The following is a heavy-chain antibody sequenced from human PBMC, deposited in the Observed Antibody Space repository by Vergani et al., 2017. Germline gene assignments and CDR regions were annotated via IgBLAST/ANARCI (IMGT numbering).Heavy chain of an antibody. CDR1: GFTFSGSA. D-gene: IGHD3-10*01. Sequence: EVQLAESGGGLVQPGGSLKLSCAASGFTFSGSAMHWVRQASGKGLEWVGRIRSKANSYATAYAASVKGRFTISRDDSKNTAYLQMNSLKTEDTAVYYCTRVGTMVRGVIRTDYYFDYWGQGTLVTVSS. J-gene: IGHJ4*02. CDR2: IRSKANSYAT. CDR3: TRVGTMVRGVIRTDYYFDY. V-gene: IGHV3-73*01.